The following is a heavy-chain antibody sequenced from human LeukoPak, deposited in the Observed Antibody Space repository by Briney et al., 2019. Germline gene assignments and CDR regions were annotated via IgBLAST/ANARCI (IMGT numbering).Heavy chain of an antibody. CDR2: IYSGGST. CDR1: GFTFSNAW. J-gene: IGHJ4*02. D-gene: IGHD6-13*01. CDR3: ARDFGSSWDY. Sequence: GGSLRLSCAASGFTFSNAWMNWVRQAPGKGLEWVSVIYSGGSTYYADSVKGRFTISRDNSKNTLYLQMNSLRAEDTAVYYCARDFGSSWDYWGQGTLVTVSS. V-gene: IGHV3-53*01.